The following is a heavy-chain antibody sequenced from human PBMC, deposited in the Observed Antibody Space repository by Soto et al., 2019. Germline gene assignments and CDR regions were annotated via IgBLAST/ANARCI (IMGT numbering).Heavy chain of an antibody. V-gene: IGHV3-53*01. CDR2: IYSGGST. D-gene: IGHD2-15*01. J-gene: IGHJ3*02. CDR1: GFTVSSNY. Sequence: GGSLRLSCAASGFTVSSNYMRWVRQAPGKGLEWVSVIYSGGSTYYADSVKGRFTISRYNSKNTLYLQMNSLRAEDTAVYYCARDHSSGSTYACDIWGQGTRVTVSS. CDR3: ARDHSSGSTYACDI.